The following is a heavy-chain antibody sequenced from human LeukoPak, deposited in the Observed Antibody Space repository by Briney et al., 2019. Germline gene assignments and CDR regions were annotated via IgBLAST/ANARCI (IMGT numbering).Heavy chain of an antibody. D-gene: IGHD1-7*01. CDR2: INAGNGNT. J-gene: IGHJ6*02. CDR3: AREEELRPTRYGMDV. V-gene: IGHV1-3*01. CDR1: GYTFTSYG. Sequence: ASVKVSCKASGYTFTSYGISWVRQAPGQGLEWMGWINAGNGNTKYSQKFQGRVTITRDTSASTAYMELSSLRSEDTAVYYCAREEELRPTRYGMDVWGQGTTVTVSS.